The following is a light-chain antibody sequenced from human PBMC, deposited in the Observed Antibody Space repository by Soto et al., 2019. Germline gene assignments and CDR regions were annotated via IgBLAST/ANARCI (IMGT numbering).Light chain of an antibody. CDR1: QSVSSSY. J-gene: IGKJ5*01. CDR3: QQYGSSPPIT. Sequence: EGGWTQSPGTLSLSPGERATLSVMASQSVSSSYLAWYQQKPGQAPRLLIYGASSRATGIPDRFSGSGSGTDFTLTISRLEPEDFAVYYCQQYGSSPPITFGQGTRLEIK. V-gene: IGKV3-20*01. CDR2: GAS.